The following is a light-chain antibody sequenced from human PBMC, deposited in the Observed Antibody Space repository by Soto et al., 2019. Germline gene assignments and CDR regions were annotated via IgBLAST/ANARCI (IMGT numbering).Light chain of an antibody. J-gene: IGKJ5*01. CDR3: QHYYGTSPIA. V-gene: IGKV3-20*01. Sequence: EIVLPQSPGTLSLSPGARATLSCRASQSVSSRLAWYQHNPGQAPRLLISGASSRATGIPDRFSGSGSGTDFTLTISRLEPEDLALYYCQHYYGTSPIAFGQGTRLEIK. CDR1: QSVSSR. CDR2: GAS.